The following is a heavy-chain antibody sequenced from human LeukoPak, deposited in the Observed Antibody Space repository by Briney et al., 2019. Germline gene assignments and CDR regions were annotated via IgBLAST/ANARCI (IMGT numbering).Heavy chain of an antibody. CDR2: ISGSGGST. CDR1: GFTFSSYA. J-gene: IGHJ4*02. Sequence: PGGSLRLSSAASGFTFSSYAMSWLRPAPGQGLEWGSAISGSGGSTYYADSVKGRFTISRDNTKNTLYLQMNSLRAEDTAVYYCAKEEMATIPVDYWGQGTLVTVSS. D-gene: IGHD5-24*01. CDR3: AKEEMATIPVDY. V-gene: IGHV3-23*01.